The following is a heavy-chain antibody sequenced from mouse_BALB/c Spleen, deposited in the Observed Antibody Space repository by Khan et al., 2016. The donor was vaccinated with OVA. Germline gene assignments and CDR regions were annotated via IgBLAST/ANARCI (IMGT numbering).Heavy chain of an antibody. J-gene: IGHJ3*01. D-gene: IGHD2-1*01. CDR3: SSKSYGKGAY. CDR2: ISYDGRN. CDR1: GYSITSGYY. V-gene: IGHV3-6*02. Sequence: EVQLQESGPGLVKPSQSLSLTCSVTGYSITSGYYWSWIRQFPGNRLEWMGYISYDGRNNYNPSLKNRISITRDTSKKQSFLTLNSVPTEDPATYYCSSKSYGKGAYWGQGTLVPVSA.